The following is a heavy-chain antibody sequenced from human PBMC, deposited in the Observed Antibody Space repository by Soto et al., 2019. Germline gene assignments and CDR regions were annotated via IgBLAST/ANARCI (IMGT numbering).Heavy chain of an antibody. CDR1: GGAFRSYT. J-gene: IGHJ5*02. CDR3: ATDPPGEAAAMFDL. V-gene: IGHV1-69*06. Sequence: QVQLVQSGAEVKKPGSSVKVSCKASGGAFRSYTISWVRQAPGQGLEWMGGITPIFGAANYAQKFEGRVTISADKSTTTAYMELSNLTSEDTAVYYCATDPPGEAAAMFDLWGQGTLVTVSS. D-gene: IGHD6-25*01. CDR2: ITPIFGAA.